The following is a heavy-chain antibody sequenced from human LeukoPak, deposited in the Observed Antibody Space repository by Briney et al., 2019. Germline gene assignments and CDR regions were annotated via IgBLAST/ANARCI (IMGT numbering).Heavy chain of an antibody. CDR3: ARGQGIDY. V-gene: IGHV4-59*12. D-gene: IGHD3-10*01. Sequence: PSETLSLTCTVSGGSISSYYWSWIRQPPGKGLEWIGYTYYSGSTNYNPSLKSRVTISVDTSKNQFSLKLSSVTAADTAVYYCARGQGIDYWGQGTLVTVSS. J-gene: IGHJ4*02. CDR1: GGSISSYY. CDR2: TYYSGST.